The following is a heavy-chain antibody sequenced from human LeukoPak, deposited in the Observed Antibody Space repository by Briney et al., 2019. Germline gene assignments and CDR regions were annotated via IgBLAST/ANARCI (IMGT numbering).Heavy chain of an antibody. CDR1: GFTFSSYG. Sequence: GGSLRLSCAASGFTFSSYGMHWVRQAPGKGLEWVAVISYDGSNKYYADSVKGRFTISRDNSKNTLYLQMNSLRAEDTAVYYCAKDLYVDIVATARNTKYYYYGMDVWGKGTTVTVSS. V-gene: IGHV3-30*18. J-gene: IGHJ6*04. CDR3: AKDLYVDIVATARNTKYYYYGMDV. D-gene: IGHD5-12*01. CDR2: ISYDGSNK.